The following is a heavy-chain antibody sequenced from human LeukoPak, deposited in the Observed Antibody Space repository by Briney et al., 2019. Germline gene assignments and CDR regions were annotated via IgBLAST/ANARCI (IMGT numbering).Heavy chain of an antibody. CDR1: GYTFTGYY. J-gene: IGHJ4*02. D-gene: IGHD6-6*01. Sequence: VASVKVSCKASGYTFTGYYMHWVRQAPGQGLEWMGWINPNSGGTNYAQKFQGRVTITRNTSISTAYMELSSLRSEDTAVYYCAREYSSSSGADYWGQGTLVTVSS. CDR3: AREYSSSSGADY. CDR2: INPNSGGT. V-gene: IGHV1-2*02.